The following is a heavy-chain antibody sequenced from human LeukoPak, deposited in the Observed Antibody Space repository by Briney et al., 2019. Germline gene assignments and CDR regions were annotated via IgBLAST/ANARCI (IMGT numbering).Heavy chain of an antibody. J-gene: IGHJ6*02. Sequence: SVKVSCKASGGTFSSYAISWVRRAPGQGLEWMGGIIPIFGTANYAQKFQGRVTITADESTSTAYMELSSLRSEDTAGYYCARDDCSSTSCYFDSYYYGMDVWGQGTTVTVSS. CDR2: IIPIFGTA. D-gene: IGHD2-2*01. V-gene: IGHV1-69*13. CDR1: GGTFSSYA. CDR3: ARDDCSSTSCYFDSYYYGMDV.